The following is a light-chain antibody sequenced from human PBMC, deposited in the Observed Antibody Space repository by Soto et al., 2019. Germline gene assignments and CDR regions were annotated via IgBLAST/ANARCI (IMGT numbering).Light chain of an antibody. V-gene: IGKV3-20*01. CDR1: QSVNSDY. CDR3: QQYGTSPWT. J-gene: IGKJ1*01. Sequence: EIVLTQSPGTLSLFPGERATLSCRATQSVNSDYLAWYQQKPGQAPRLLIYIASRRATGIPDRFSGSGSGTDFTLTISRLEPEDFAVYYCQQYGTSPWTFGQGTMVEIK. CDR2: IAS.